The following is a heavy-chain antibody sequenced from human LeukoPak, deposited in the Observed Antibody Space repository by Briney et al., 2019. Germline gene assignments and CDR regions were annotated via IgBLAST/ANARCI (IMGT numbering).Heavy chain of an antibody. J-gene: IGHJ4*02. V-gene: IGHV3-30*04. D-gene: IGHD3-10*01. Sequence: PGGSLRLSCAASGFTFSSYAMHWVRQAPGKGLEWVAVISYDGSNKYYADSVKSRFTISRDNSKNTLYLQMNSLRAEDTAVYYCASPMVRGVIKVGPYGYWGQGTLVTVSS. CDR2: ISYDGSNK. CDR1: GFTFSSYA. CDR3: ASPMVRGVIKVGPYGY.